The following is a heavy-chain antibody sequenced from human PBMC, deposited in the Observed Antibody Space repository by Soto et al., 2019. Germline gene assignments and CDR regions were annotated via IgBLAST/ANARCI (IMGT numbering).Heavy chain of an antibody. Sequence: QVQLVESGGGLVRPGGSLRLSCTASGFGFRDYYMSWIRQTPGKGLASVSYISSGGTTIFYADSVKGRFTISRDNAKNSLYLQMNNLRVEDTAMYYCASQDVVGATSRYWGQGTLVTVSP. CDR3: ASQDVVGATSRY. J-gene: IGHJ4*02. V-gene: IGHV3-11*01. CDR2: ISSGGTTI. D-gene: IGHD1-26*01. CDR1: GFGFRDYY.